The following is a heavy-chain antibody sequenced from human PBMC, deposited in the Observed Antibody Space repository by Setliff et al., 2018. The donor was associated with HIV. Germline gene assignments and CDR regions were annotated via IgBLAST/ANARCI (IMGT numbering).Heavy chain of an antibody. J-gene: IGHJ4*02. CDR2: LRTGTGDT. Sequence: ASVKVSCKASGYTFTSYSMHWVRQAPGQRLEWMGWLRTGTGDTSYSVKFQGRLTITRDTSANTAYMELSNLRSDDTAMYYCARDGEIGPDFWGQGTLVTVSS. CDR1: GYTFTSYS. D-gene: IGHD3-3*01. CDR3: ARDGEIGPDF. V-gene: IGHV1-3*04.